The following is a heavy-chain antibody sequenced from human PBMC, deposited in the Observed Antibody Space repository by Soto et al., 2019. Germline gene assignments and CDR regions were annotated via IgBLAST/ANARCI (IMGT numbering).Heavy chain of an antibody. CDR1: GFTFSTYT. Sequence: EVQLLESGGGLVQPGGSLRLSCVASGFTFSTYTMSWVRQAPGKGLEWVSVISGSGGRPSYADSVQGRFSISRDNPKKTLYLQINGLRGEDTARYYCAKARCITTDCYVPDYWGQGTLVTVSS. V-gene: IGHV3-23*01. CDR2: ISGSGGRP. D-gene: IGHD3-10*01. CDR3: AKARCITTDCYVPDY. J-gene: IGHJ4*02.